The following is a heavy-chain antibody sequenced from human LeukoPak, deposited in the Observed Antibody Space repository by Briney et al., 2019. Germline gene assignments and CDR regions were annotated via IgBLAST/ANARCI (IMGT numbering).Heavy chain of an antibody. V-gene: IGHV1-69*04. CDR2: IIPILGIA. J-gene: IGHJ4*02. Sequence: ASVKVSCKASLGTFRSYTITWVRQAPGQGLEWMGRIIPILGIANYAQKFQGRVTITADKSTSTAYMELSSLRSEDTAVYYCARDVATLYYFDYWGQGTLVTVSS. CDR3: ARDVATLYYFDY. CDR1: LGTFRSYT. D-gene: IGHD6-6*01.